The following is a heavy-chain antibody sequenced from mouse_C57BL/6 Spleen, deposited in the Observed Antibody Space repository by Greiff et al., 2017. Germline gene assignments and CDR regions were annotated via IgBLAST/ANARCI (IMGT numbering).Heavy chain of an antibody. J-gene: IGHJ3*01. CDR2: IYPGDGDT. V-gene: IGHV1-82*01. Sequence: QVQLKESGPELVKPGASVKISCKASGYAFSSSWMNWVKQRPGKGLEWIGRIYPGDGDTNYNGKFKGKATLTADKSSSTAYMLLSSLTSEDSAVYFWAGNWDRAGFAYWGQGTLVTVSA. D-gene: IGHD4-1*01. CDR1: GYAFSSSW. CDR3: AGNWDRAGFAY.